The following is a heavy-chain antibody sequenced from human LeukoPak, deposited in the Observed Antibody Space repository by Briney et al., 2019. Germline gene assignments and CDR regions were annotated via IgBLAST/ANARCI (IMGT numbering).Heavy chain of an antibody. CDR2: ISSSSSYI. Sequence: TGGSLRLSCAASGFTFSSYRMNWVRQAPGKGLEWVSSISSSSSYIYYADSVKGRFTISRDNAKNSLYLQMNSLRAEDTAVYYCARDRGSGYDLVFDYWGQGTLVTVSS. D-gene: IGHD5-12*01. CDR3: ARDRGSGYDLVFDY. CDR1: GFTFSSYR. V-gene: IGHV3-21*01. J-gene: IGHJ4*02.